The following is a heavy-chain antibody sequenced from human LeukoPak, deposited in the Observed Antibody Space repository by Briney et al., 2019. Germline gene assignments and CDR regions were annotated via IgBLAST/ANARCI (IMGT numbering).Heavy chain of an antibody. CDR1: GGSFSSYY. CDR2: IYYSGST. V-gene: IGHV4-39*07. D-gene: IGHD4/OR15-4a*01. J-gene: IGHJ6*03. Sequence: SETLSLTCAVYGGSFSSYYWGWIRQPPGKGLEWIGSIYYSGSTYYNPSLKSRVTISVDTSKNQFSLKLSSVTAADTAVYYCARATYGGFRYYYYYYMDVWGKGTTVTVSS. CDR3: ARATYGGFRYYYYYYMDV.